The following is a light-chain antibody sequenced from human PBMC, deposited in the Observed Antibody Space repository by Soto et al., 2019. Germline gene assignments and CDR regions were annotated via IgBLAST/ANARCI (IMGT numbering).Light chain of an antibody. CDR2: QAS. Sequence: DIQMTQSPSTLSASVGDRVTITCRASQSISSNLAWYQQKPGKAPKLLIYQASSLENGVPSRFSGSESGTEFTLTISSLQPDDFATYYCQQYNTHSTFGQGNKVDI. J-gene: IGKJ1*01. CDR1: QSISSN. V-gene: IGKV1-5*03. CDR3: QQYNTHST.